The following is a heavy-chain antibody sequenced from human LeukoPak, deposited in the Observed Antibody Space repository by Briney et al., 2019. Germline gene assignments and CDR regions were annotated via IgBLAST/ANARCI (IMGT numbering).Heavy chain of an antibody. Sequence: GGSLRLSCAASGFTFRSYAMSWVRQAPGKGLEWVAVISYDGSNKYYADSVKGRFTISRDNSKNTLYLQMNSLRAEDTAVYYCAKDHVSLDSSGYYYEDWGQGTLVTVSS. CDR2: ISYDGSNK. V-gene: IGHV3-30*18. CDR1: GFTFRSYA. CDR3: AKDHVSLDSSGYYYED. D-gene: IGHD3-22*01. J-gene: IGHJ4*02.